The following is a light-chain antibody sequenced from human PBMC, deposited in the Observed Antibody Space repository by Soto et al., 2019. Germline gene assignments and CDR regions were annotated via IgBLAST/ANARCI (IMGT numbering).Light chain of an antibody. V-gene: IGLV1-47*01. CDR1: SSNIGSNY. J-gene: IGLJ2*01. Sequence: QSALTQPPSASGTPGQRVTISCSGSSSNIGSNYVYWYQQLPGTAPKLLIYRNNQRPSGVPDRFSGSKSVTSASLAISGLRSEDEADYYCAAWDDSLSGPVFGGGTKLTVL. CDR2: RNN. CDR3: AAWDDSLSGPV.